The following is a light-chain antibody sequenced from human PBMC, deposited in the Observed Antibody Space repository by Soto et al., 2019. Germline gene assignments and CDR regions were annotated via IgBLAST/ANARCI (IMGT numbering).Light chain of an antibody. V-gene: IGKV1-39*01. CDR1: QSISSY. CDR2: AAS. CDR3: QQSYSTPHT. J-gene: IGKJ1*01. Sequence: EIQMTQSPSSLSASVGDRVTITCGASQSISSYLNWYQQKPGKAPKLLIYAASSLQSGVPSRFSGSVSGTDGTITISSLKTEDGATYYCQQSYSTPHTFGQGTKVDIK.